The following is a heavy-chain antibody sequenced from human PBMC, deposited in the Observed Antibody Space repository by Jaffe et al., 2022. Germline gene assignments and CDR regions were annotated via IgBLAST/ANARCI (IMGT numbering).Heavy chain of an antibody. Sequence: EVQLVESGGGLVQPGRSLRLSCAASGFTFDDYAMHWVRQAPGKGLEWVSGISWNSGSIGYADSVKGRFTISRDNAKNSLYLQMNSLRAEDTALYYCAKASSIGGVIVSAFDIWGQGTMVTVSS. D-gene: IGHD3-16*02. CDR2: ISWNSGSI. J-gene: IGHJ3*02. CDR1: GFTFDDYA. CDR3: AKASSIGGVIVSAFDI. V-gene: IGHV3-9*01.